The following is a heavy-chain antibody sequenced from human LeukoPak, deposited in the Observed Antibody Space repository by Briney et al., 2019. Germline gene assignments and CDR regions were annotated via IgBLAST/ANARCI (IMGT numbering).Heavy chain of an antibody. CDR1: GCTFSSYA. CDR2: IIPIFGTA. J-gene: IGHJ4*02. Sequence: EASEKVSCKASGCTFSSYAISWVRQAPGQGLEWMGRIIPIFGTANYAQKFQGRVTITTDESTSTAYMELSSLRSEDTAVYYCARASYSGYDGISDYWGQGTLVTVSS. CDR3: ARASYSGYDGISDY. D-gene: IGHD5-12*01. V-gene: IGHV1-69*05.